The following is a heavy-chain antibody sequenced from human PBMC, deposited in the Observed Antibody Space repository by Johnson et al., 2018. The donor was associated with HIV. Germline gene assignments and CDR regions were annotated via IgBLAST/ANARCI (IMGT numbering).Heavy chain of an antibody. CDR3: VWNYVAAFDI. J-gene: IGHJ3*02. D-gene: IGHD1-7*01. V-gene: IGHV3-30-3*01. CDR1: GFTFNSYA. CDR2: ISYDGSNQ. Sequence: VQLVESGGGVDQPGRSLRLSCAASGFTFNSYAMHWVCQAPGKGLEWVAVISYDGSNQYYADSVKGRFTISRDNSKNTLYLQMNSLRAEDTAVYYCVWNYVAAFDIWRQGTMVTVSS.